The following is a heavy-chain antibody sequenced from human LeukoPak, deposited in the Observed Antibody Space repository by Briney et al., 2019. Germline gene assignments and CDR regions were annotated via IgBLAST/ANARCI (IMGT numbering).Heavy chain of an antibody. CDR1: GGSISSGSYY. CDR2: IYTSGST. Sequence: SQTLSLTCTVSGGSISSGSYYWGWIRQPAGKGLESVGRIYTSGSTNYNPSLKSRVTISVIMSKNQFSLELSSVTAGDTAVYYCARGYSGSYSFDYWGQGTLVTVSS. V-gene: IGHV4-61*02. J-gene: IGHJ4*02. CDR3: ARGYSGSYSFDY. D-gene: IGHD1-26*01.